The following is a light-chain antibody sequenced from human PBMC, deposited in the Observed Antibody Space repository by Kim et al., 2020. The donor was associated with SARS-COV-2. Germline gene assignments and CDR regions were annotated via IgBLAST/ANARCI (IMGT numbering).Light chain of an antibody. CDR2: GKN. Sequence: SSELPQDPAVSVALGQTVRISCQGDSLRRYYATWYQQKPRQSPVVFNYGKNNRPSGIPDRFSGSSSGNTASLTITGAQAEDEADYYCQSRDSSDKVVFGGGTQLTVL. V-gene: IGLV3-19*01. J-gene: IGLJ2*01. CDR1: SLRRYY. CDR3: QSRDSSDKVV.